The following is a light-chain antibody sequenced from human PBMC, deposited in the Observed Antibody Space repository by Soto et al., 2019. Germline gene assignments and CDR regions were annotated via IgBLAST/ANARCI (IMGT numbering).Light chain of an antibody. V-gene: IGKV3-15*01. CDR3: QHYHTKPRT. Sequence: EIVMTQSPANLSVSPGARATLSCRASQSVSSNLAWYQQKPGQAPRLLIYGASTRATGIPARFSGSWSGTESTPTISTLQSEDFAVYYCQHYHTKPRTFGQGTKVEIK. CDR1: QSVSSN. CDR2: GAS. J-gene: IGKJ1*01.